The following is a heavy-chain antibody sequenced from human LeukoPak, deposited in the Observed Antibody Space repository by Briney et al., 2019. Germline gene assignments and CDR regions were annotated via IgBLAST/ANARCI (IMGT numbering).Heavy chain of an antibody. CDR2: IYPGDSDT. V-gene: IGHV5-51*01. CDR1: GYSFTSYW. Sequence: HGESLKIPCQGSGYSFTSYWIGRVPQIPGKGLEWMGIIYPGDSDTRYSPSFQGQVTISTDKSISTAYLQWSSLKASDTAMYYCARGDTAMASVDYWGQGTLVTVSS. J-gene: IGHJ4*02. CDR3: ARGDTAMASVDY. D-gene: IGHD5-18*01.